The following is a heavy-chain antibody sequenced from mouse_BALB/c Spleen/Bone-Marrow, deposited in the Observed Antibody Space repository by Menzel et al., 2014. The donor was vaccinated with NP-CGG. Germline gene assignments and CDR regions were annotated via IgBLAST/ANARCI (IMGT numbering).Heavy chain of an antibody. CDR3: ARSRDYGGSYYAMDY. J-gene: IGHJ4*01. V-gene: IGHV14-3*02. Sequence: EVQLQQSGAELVKPGASVKLSCTASGFNIKDTYMHWVKQRPEQGLEWIGRIDPANGNTKYDPKFQGKATITADTSSNTAYLQLSSLTSEDTAVYYCARSRDYGGSYYAMDYWGQGTSVTVSS. D-gene: IGHD1-1*01. CDR1: GFNIKDTY. CDR2: IDPANGNT.